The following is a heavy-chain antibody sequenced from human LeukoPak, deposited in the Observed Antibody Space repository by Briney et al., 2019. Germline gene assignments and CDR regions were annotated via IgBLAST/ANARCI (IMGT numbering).Heavy chain of an antibody. CDR2: MNPNIGNT. CDR3: ARKNILTAAHWFDP. D-gene: IGHD2-21*01. Sequence: ASVRLSCKASGSTFTDYDINWVRQATGQGLEWMGWMNPNIGNTGYAQKFQGRVTMTRNASISTAYMELSSLRSEDTAVYYCARKNILTAAHWFDPWGQGTLVTVSS. CDR1: GSTFTDYD. J-gene: IGHJ5*02. V-gene: IGHV1-8*01.